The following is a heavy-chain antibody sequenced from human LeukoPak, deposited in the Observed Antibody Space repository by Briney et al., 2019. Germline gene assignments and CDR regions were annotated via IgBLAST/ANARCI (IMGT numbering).Heavy chain of an antibody. Sequence: PSETLSLTCTVSGDSISSSKKYWGWVRQPPGKGLEWIGSIYYSGNTYYNPSLKSRVTISLDTSRNQFSLRLSSVTAADTADYYCARAQGNGLIGFWGQGTLVTVSS. J-gene: IGHJ4*02. CDR1: GDSISSSKKY. CDR3: ARAQGNGLIGF. V-gene: IGHV4-39*01. CDR2: IYYSGNT. D-gene: IGHD2-8*01.